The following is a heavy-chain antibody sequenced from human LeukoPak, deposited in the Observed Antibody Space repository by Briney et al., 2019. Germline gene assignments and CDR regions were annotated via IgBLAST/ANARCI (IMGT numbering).Heavy chain of an antibody. V-gene: IGHV5-51*01. J-gene: IGHJ4*02. Sequence: GKSLKISCPGSGYSFISYWLRWARQMPGQGLAWMGIIYPGDSDTRYSPSVQGQVTISADKSISTAYLQWSSLKASDTASYYCARSTRLGGSSWFDYWGQGNLVTGSS. CDR3: ARSTRLGGSSWFDY. CDR1: GYSFISYW. CDR2: IYPGDSDT. D-gene: IGHD6-13*01.